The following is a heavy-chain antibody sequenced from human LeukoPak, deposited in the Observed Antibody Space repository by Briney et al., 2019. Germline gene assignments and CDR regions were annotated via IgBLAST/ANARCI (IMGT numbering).Heavy chain of an antibody. CDR3: ASDSSSWYTFDY. V-gene: IGHV4-34*01. CDR1: GFTFSSYA. D-gene: IGHD6-13*01. CDR2: INHSGST. Sequence: GSLRLSCAASGFTFSSYAMHWIRQPPGKGLEWIGEINHSGSTNYNPSLKSRATISVDTSKNQFSLKLSSVTAADTAVYYCASDSSSWYTFDYWGQGTLVTVSS. J-gene: IGHJ4*02.